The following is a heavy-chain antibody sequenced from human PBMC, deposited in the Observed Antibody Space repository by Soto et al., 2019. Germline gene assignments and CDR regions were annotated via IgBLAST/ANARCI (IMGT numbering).Heavy chain of an antibody. Sequence: ASVKVSCKASGYTFTSYGISWVRQAPGQGLEWMGWISAYNGNTNYAQKLQGRVTMTTDTSTSTAYMELRSLRSDDTAVYYCARDRPITMIVVVTPLDTWRQGTMVTV. CDR2: ISAYNGNT. CDR1: GYTFTSYG. V-gene: IGHV1-18*04. J-gene: IGHJ3*02. D-gene: IGHD3-22*01. CDR3: ARDRPITMIVVVTPLDT.